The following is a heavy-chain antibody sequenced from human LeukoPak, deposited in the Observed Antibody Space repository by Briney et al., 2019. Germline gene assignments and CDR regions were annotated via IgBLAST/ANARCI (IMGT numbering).Heavy chain of an antibody. J-gene: IGHJ4*02. CDR1: SYSINSNYY. CDR3: ARGSHPVTGTLGGYFDP. D-gene: IGHD6-19*01. V-gene: IGHV4-38-2*02. Sequence: KPSETLSLICSVSSYSINSNYYWGWIRQSPGQGLEWIGSIYHTGSTYYNPSLKSRVTISLDASNKQFSLRLSSVTAADTAVYYCARGSHPVTGTLGGYFDPWGQGTLVTVSS. CDR2: IYHTGST.